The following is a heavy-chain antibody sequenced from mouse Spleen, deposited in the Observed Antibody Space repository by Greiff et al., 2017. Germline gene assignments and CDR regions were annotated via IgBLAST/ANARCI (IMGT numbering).Heavy chain of an antibody. CDR3: ARKGLGIGDWYFDV. CDR2: IWSGGST. CDR1: GFSLTSYG. V-gene: IGHV2-2*01. Sequence: VQLQQSGPGLVQPSQSLSITCTVSGFSLTSYGVHWVRQSPGKGLEWLGVIWSGGSTDYNAAFISRLSISKDNSKSQVFFKMNSLQADDTAIYYCARKGLGIGDWYFDVWGAGTTVTVSS. J-gene: IGHJ1*01. D-gene: IGHD3-1*01.